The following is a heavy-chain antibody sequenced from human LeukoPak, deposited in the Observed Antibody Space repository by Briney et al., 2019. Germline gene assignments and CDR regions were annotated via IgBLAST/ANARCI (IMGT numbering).Heavy chain of an antibody. J-gene: IGHJ5*02. CDR1: GGSISSGGYY. V-gene: IGHV4-31*03. D-gene: IGHD3-22*01. CDR3: ARDGYYDSSGNNWFDP. CDR2: IYYSGST. Sequence: SETLSLTCTVSGGSISSGGYYWSWIRQHPGTGLEWNGYIYYSGSTYYNPSLKSRVTISVDTSKNQFSLKLSSVTAADTAVYYCARDGYYDSSGNNWFDPWGQGTLVTVSS.